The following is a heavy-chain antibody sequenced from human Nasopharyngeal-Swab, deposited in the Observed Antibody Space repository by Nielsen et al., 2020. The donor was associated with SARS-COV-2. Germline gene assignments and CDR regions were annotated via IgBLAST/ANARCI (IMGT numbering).Heavy chain of an antibody. V-gene: IGHV3-11*06. D-gene: IGHD4-17*01. Sequence: GESLKISCAASGFTFSGYYMSWIRQAPGKGLEWVSYISSSSSYTNYADSVKGRFTISRDNAKNSLYLQMNSLRAEDTAVYYCARDSDGDYGDYWGQGTLVTVSS. J-gene: IGHJ4*02. CDR1: GFTFSGYY. CDR3: ARDSDGDYGDY. CDR2: ISSSSSYT.